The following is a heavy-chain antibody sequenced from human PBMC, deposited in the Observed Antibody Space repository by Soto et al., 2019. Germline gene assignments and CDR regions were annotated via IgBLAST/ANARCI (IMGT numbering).Heavy chain of an antibody. CDR2: ISYDGSNK. CDR1: GFTFSSYA. D-gene: IGHD4-4*01. J-gene: IGHJ4*02. Sequence: GGSLRLSCAASGFTFSSYAMHWVRQAPGKGLEWVAVISYDGSNKYYADSVKGRFTISRDNSKNTLYLQMNSLRAEDTAVYYCARERETVTPVFDYWGQGTLVTVSS. CDR3: ARERETVTPVFDY. V-gene: IGHV3-30-3*01.